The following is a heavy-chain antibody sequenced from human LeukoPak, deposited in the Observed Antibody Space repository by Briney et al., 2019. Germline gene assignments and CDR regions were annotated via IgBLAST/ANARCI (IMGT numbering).Heavy chain of an antibody. CDR1: GYTFTSYG. CDR3: ARDPDGDYDFDY. Sequence: ASVKVSCKASGYTFTSYGTSWVRQAPGQGLEWMGWISPYDANTVYAQKVQGRVTLTTDTSTSTAYMELRSLRSDDTAVYYCARDPDGDYDFDYWGQGTLVTVSS. D-gene: IGHD4-17*01. J-gene: IGHJ4*02. CDR2: ISPYDANT. V-gene: IGHV1-18*01.